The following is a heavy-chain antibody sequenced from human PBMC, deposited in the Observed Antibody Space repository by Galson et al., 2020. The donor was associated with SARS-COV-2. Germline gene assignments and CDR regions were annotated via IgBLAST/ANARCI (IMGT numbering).Heavy chain of an antibody. CDR1: GGSISSDSYF. V-gene: IGHV4-61*09. D-gene: IGHD2-21*02. CDR3: AKIPAVTASHFDI. CDR2: IFSSGST. J-gene: IGHJ4*02. Sequence: SETLSLTCTVPGGSISSDSYFWSWIRQPAGKGLEWIGHIFSSGSTKYNPSLKSRVTISVDTSKKQFTLNLSSVTAADTAVYCCAKIPAVTASHFDIWGQESLVTVSS.